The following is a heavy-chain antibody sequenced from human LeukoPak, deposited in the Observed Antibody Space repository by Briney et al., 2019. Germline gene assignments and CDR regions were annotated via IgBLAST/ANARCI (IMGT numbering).Heavy chain of an antibody. CDR3: ARRHSSGSN. J-gene: IGHJ4*02. V-gene: IGHV3-66*02. D-gene: IGHD6-19*01. CDR1: GFTVTTNY. CDR2: IYSGTIT. Sequence: GGSLRLSCAASGFTVTTNYMSWVRPAPGKGLAWVAVIYSGTITYYADSLQGRFNISRDSSKNTLYLKMNSLRVEDTAVYYCARRHSSGSNWGQGTLVTVSS.